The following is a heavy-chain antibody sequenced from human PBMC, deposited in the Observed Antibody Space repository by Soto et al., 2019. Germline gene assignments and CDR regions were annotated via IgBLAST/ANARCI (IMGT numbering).Heavy chain of an antibody. CDR1: GFSFSSYA. V-gene: IGHV3-30*04. CDR3: VRDPYTFWTTYYFDS. D-gene: IGHD2-2*02. Sequence: QVQLVESGGGVVQPGRSLRLSCAASGFSFSSYALHWVRQAPGKGLERVVVILFDGRNKYYADSVKGRFTISRDNSKNTVYLQMNSLRAKDTAVYYCVRDPYTFWTTYYFDSWGQGTLVTVSS. J-gene: IGHJ4*02. CDR2: ILFDGRNK.